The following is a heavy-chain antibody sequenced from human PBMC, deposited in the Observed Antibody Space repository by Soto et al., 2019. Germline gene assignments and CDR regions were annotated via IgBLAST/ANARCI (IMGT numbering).Heavy chain of an antibody. CDR1: GYTFTGYY. CDR3: ARDRCTMVRGVSNWFYP. D-gene: IGHD3-10*01. J-gene: IGHJ5*02. CDR2: INPNSGGT. V-gene: IGHV1-2*04. Sequence: ASVKVSCKASGYTFTGYYMHWVRQAPGQGLEWMGWINPNSGGTNYAQKFQGWVTMTRDTSISTAYMEVSRLRSDDTVVYYCARDRCTMVRGVSNWFYPWGQGTRVTVSS.